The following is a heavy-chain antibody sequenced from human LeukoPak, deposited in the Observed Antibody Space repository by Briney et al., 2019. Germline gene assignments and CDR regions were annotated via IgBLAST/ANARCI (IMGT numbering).Heavy chain of an antibody. D-gene: IGHD6-25*01. CDR2: ICYSGST. J-gene: IGHJ4*02. Sequence: PSETLSLTCTVSGGSISSYYWSWIRQPPGKGLEWLAYICYSGSTNYSPSLKSRVTMSVDTSKNQFSLSLTSVTAADTAVYYCARRIAASDAFDYWGRGTLVTVSS. CDR1: GGSISSYY. CDR3: ARRIAASDAFDY. V-gene: IGHV4-59*08.